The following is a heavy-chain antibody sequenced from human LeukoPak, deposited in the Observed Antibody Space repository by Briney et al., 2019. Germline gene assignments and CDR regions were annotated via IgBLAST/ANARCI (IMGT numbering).Heavy chain of an antibody. D-gene: IGHD5-18*01. CDR3: ARVADTAIYDAFDI. CDR2: ISSSSSYI. Sequence: PGGSLRLSCAASGFTFSSYSMNWVRQAPGKGLEWVSSISSSSSYIYYADSVKGRFTIPRDNAKNSLYLQMNSLRAEDTAVYYCARVADTAIYDAFDIWGQGTMVTVSS. V-gene: IGHV3-21*01. CDR1: GFTFSSYS. J-gene: IGHJ3*02.